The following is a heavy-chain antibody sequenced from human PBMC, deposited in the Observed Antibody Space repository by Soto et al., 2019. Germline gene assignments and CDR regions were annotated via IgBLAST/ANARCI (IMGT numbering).Heavy chain of an antibody. Sequence: QVQLVQSGAEIKKPGASVKVSCKTSDYAFSTYTISWVRLAPGQGLEWMGWITTYSGDVHYAQKFQGRVTMTTDTSTRTADMERRGLRSDDTAIYYCARHEMFGSSWYGFDPWGQGTLVIVSS. V-gene: IGHV1-18*01. CDR1: DYAFSTYT. J-gene: IGHJ5*02. CDR3: ARHEMFGSSWYGFDP. D-gene: IGHD6-13*01. CDR2: ITTYSGDV.